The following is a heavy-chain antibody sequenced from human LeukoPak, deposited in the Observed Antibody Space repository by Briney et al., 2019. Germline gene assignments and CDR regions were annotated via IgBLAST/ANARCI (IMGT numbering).Heavy chain of an antibody. CDR3: ARDTYYYDSSGKKLFDY. D-gene: IGHD3-22*01. CDR1: GGSISSYY. CDR2: IYTSGST. Sequence: SETLSLTCTVSGGSISSYYWSWIRQPAGKGLEWIGRIYTSGSTNYNPSLKSRVTMSVDTSKNQFSLKLSSVTAADTAVYYCARDTYYYDSSGKKLFDYWGQGTLVTVSS. J-gene: IGHJ4*02. V-gene: IGHV4-4*07.